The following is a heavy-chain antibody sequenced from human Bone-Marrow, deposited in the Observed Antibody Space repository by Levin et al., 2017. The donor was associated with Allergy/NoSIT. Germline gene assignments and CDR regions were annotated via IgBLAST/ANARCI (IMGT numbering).Heavy chain of an antibody. CDR1: GFSFSDFW. CDR3: ARRGIGNPDH. D-gene: IGHD3-16*02. Sequence: GGSLRLSCAASGFSFSDFWMIWVRQAPGKGLEWVALIKQDGSETYYVDSVKGRFPISRDNAENSLFLQMNSLRPEDTAVYYCARRGIGNPDHWGQGTLVTVSS. V-gene: IGHV3-7*01. J-gene: IGHJ4*02. CDR2: IKQDGSET.